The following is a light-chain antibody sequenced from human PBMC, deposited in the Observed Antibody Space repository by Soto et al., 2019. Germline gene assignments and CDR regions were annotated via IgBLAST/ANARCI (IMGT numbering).Light chain of an antibody. CDR1: QSINNW. CDR2: DAS. Sequence: DIEMTQSPSTLSASVGDRVTITCRASQSINNWLAWYKQKPGKAPKLMIYDASSLESGVPSRLSGRGSGTEFTLTISSMKPDDFATYYCQQYNTYWTFGHGTKVDI. J-gene: IGKJ1*01. V-gene: IGKV1-5*01. CDR3: QQYNTYWT.